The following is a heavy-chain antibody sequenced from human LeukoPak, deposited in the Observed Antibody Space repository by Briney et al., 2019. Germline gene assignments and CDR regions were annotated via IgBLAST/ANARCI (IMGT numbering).Heavy chain of an antibody. CDR2: IYTTGTT. J-gene: IGHJ4*02. V-gene: IGHV3-66*01. D-gene: IGHD3-16*01. CDR3: ASFNGGRPGNY. Sequence: PGGSLRLSCAASGLTVSSIYMNWVRQAPGKGLDWVSSIYTTGTTYYADSVKGRFTISRDNSKNTLYLQMNSLRAEDTAVYYCASFNGGRPGNYWGQGTLVTVSS. CDR1: GLTVSSIY.